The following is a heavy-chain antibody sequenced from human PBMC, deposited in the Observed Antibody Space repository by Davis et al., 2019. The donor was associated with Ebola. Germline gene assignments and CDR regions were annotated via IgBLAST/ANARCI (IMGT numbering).Heavy chain of an antibody. CDR3: AKSGLSFGVVKYHYGMDV. D-gene: IGHD3-3*01. CDR1: GFTFSNYW. Sequence: GESLKISCAASGFTFSNYWMSWVRQAPGKGLEWVANIRPDGSEEQYVDSLKGRFTISRDNSKKTLYLQMNSLRAEDTAVYYCAKSGLSFGVVKYHYGMDVWGKGTTVTVSS. CDR2: IRPDGSEE. V-gene: IGHV3-7*03. J-gene: IGHJ6*04.